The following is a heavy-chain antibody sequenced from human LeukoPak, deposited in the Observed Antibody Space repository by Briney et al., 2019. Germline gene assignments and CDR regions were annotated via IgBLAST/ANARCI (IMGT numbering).Heavy chain of an antibody. J-gene: IGHJ4*02. CDR3: GKLAGKTVTVMVVVTIDS. CDR2: ISDSGATS. V-gene: IGHV3-23*01. CDR1: GFTLSSSA. Sequence: GSLRLSCAASGFTLSSSAMSWVRQAPGKGLEWVAAISDSGATSFYADSVRGRFTISGDNSKNTLYLQMNSLRAEDTAIYYCGKLAGKTVTVMVVVTIDSWGQGTLVTVSS. D-gene: IGHD2-15*01.